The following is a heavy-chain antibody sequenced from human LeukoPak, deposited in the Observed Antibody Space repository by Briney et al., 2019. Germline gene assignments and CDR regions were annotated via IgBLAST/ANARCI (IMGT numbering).Heavy chain of an antibody. J-gene: IGHJ6*03. CDR3: ARTVAARRYMDV. D-gene: IGHD6-6*01. V-gene: IGHV4-59*01. Sequence: SETLSLTCSVSGGSIRSYYWNWIRQPPGKGLEWIGYIYYSGSTNYNPSLKSRVTISLDTSKNQFSLKLSSVTAADTAVYYCARTVAARRYMDVWGKGTTVTVSS. CDR1: GGSIRSYY. CDR2: IYYSGST.